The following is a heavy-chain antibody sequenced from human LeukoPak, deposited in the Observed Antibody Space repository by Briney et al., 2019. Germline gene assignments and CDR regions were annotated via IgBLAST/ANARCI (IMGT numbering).Heavy chain of an antibody. V-gene: IGHV3-23*01. CDR1: GFTFSDSA. CDR3: VKDLVNFDY. CDR2: ISFSGDSI. Sequence: PGGSLRLSCAASGFTFSDSAMTWVRQAPGKGLEWVSLISFSGDSIYYADSVRGRFTISRDNSKDTLYLQMNSLRAEDTAVYYCVKDLVNFDYWGQGTLVTVSS. J-gene: IGHJ4*02. D-gene: IGHD2-21*01.